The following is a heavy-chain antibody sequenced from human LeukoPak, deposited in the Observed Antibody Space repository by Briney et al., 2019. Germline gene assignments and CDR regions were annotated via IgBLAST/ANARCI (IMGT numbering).Heavy chain of an antibody. CDR3: ARDLGSLGRAFDI. J-gene: IGHJ3*02. D-gene: IGHD7-27*01. CDR1: GFTFSSYA. V-gene: IGHV3-30*01. CDR2: ISYDGSNK. Sequence: GGSLRLSCAASGFTFSSYAMSWVRQAPGKGLEWVAVISYDGSNKYYADSVKGRFTISRDNSKNTLYLQMNSLRAEDTAVYYCARDLGSLGRAFDIWGQGTMVTVSS.